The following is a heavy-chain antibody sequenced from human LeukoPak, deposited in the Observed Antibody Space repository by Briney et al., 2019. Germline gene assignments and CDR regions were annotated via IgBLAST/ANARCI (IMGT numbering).Heavy chain of an antibody. CDR3: ARDSGVAGIDY. V-gene: IGHV3-13*01. CDR1: GFTFSSYD. J-gene: IGHJ4*02. D-gene: IGHD6-19*01. Sequence: GGSLRLSCAASGFTFSSYDMHWVRQATGKGLEWVSAIGTAGDTYYPGSVKGRFTISRDNAKNSLYLQMNSLRAEDTAVYYCARDSGVAGIDYWGQGTLVTVSS. CDR2: IGTAGDT.